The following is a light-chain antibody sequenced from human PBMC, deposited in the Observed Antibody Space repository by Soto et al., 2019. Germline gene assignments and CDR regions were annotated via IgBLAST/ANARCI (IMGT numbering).Light chain of an antibody. CDR1: QSVRCN. Sequence: EIVLTQSPATLSLSPGERATLSCRASQSVRCNLAWYQQKPGQGPRLLIFGASTRATNIPARFSGSGSGTEFTLTISSLQSEDFAVYYCQQYINWPPLTFGGGTKVDIK. J-gene: IGKJ4*01. CDR2: GAS. V-gene: IGKV3-15*01. CDR3: QQYINWPPLT.